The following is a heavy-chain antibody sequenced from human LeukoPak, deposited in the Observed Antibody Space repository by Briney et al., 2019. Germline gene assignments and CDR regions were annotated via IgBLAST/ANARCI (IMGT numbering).Heavy chain of an antibody. CDR2: INPSGGST. V-gene: IGHV1-46*01. Sequence: ASVKVSCKASGYTFTSYYMHWGRQAPGQGLEWMGIINPSGGSTSYAQKFQGRVTMTRDTSTSTVYMELSSLRSEDTAVYYCARGPADIVVVTVGEYFQHWGQGTLVTVSS. J-gene: IGHJ1*01. CDR3: ARGPADIVVVTVGEYFQH. D-gene: IGHD2-21*02. CDR1: GYTFTSYY.